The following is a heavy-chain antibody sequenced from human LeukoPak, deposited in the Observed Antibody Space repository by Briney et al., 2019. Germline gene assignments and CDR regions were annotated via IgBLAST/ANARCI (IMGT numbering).Heavy chain of an antibody. CDR2: INPSGGST. CDR1: GYTFTSYY. J-gene: IGHJ4*02. V-gene: IGHV1-46*01. D-gene: IGHD3-3*01. Sequence: ASVKVSCKASGYTFTSYYMHWVRQAPGQGLEWMGIINPSGGSTSYAQKFQGRVTMTRGTSTSTVYMKLSSLRSEDTAVYYCATEPLRFLELSFDYWGQGTLVTVSS. CDR3: ATEPLRFLELSFDY.